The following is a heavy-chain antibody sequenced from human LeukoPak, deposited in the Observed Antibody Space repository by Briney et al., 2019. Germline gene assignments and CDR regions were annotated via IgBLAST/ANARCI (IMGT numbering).Heavy chain of an antibody. Sequence: SQTLSLTCTVSGGSINSGAYYWRWIRQPAGKGLEWIGRIYTSGTTNYKPSLKSRLTISTDTSKNQFSLKLSSVTAADTAVYYCARDHPHYYYDTSGYYDYWGQGILVTVSS. CDR2: IYTSGTT. V-gene: IGHV4-61*02. D-gene: IGHD3-22*01. CDR1: GGSINSGAYY. J-gene: IGHJ4*02. CDR3: ARDHPHYYYDTSGYYDY.